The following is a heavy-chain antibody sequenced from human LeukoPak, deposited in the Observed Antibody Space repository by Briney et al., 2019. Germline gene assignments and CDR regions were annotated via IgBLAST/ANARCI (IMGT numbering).Heavy chain of an antibody. Sequence: PGRSLRLSCAASGLTFSSYGMHWVRQAPGKGLEWVAVIWYDGSNKYYADSVKGRFTISRDNSKNTLYLQMNSLRAEDTAVYYCAKDHSVDYDSSGSDYYFDYWGQGTLVTVSS. J-gene: IGHJ4*02. CDR2: IWYDGSNK. V-gene: IGHV3-33*06. CDR3: AKDHSVDYDSSGSDYYFDY. D-gene: IGHD3-22*01. CDR1: GLTFSSYG.